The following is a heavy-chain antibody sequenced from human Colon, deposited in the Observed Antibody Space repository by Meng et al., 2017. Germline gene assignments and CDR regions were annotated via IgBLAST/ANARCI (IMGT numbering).Heavy chain of an antibody. V-gene: IGHV4-61*01. CDR3: AREGPIAVAGYDY. J-gene: IGHJ4*02. CDR2: IYSSGST. CDR1: GVSVKVGIYY. D-gene: IGHD6-19*01. Sequence: QVQLKESRPGLVRPSETLSLTCHLAGVSVKVGIYYWNWIRQPPGKTLEWIGYIYSSGSTTYNPSLKSRVTISLDTPKNQFSLKLTSVTAADTAVYYCAREGPIAVAGYDYWGQGTLVTVSS.